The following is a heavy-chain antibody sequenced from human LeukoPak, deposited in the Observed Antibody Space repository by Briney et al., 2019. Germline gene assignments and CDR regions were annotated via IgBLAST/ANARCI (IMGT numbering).Heavy chain of an antibody. CDR3: ARGGVWYYYYGMDV. Sequence: GSLRLSCAASGLIFSSYSMNWVRQPPGKGLEWIGEINEGGSTNYNPSLESRVTISVDTSKNQFSLKLTSLTAADTAVYYCARGGVWYYYYGMDVWGQGTTVTVSS. V-gene: IGHV4-34*01. D-gene: IGHD3-16*01. CDR2: INEGGST. CDR1: GLIFSSYS. J-gene: IGHJ6*02.